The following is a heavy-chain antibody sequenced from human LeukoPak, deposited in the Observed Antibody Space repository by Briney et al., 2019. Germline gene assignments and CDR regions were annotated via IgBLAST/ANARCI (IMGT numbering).Heavy chain of an antibody. D-gene: IGHD1-14*01. V-gene: IGHV1-2*02. CDR1: GYTFTSYY. CDR3: AREVGGDNRFDY. CDR2: INPNSGGT. Sequence: ASVKVSCKASGYTFTSYYMHCVRQAPGQGLEWMGWINPNSGGTNYAQKFQGRVTMTRDTSISTAYMELSRLRSDDTAVYYCAREVGGDNRFDYWGQGTLVTVSS. J-gene: IGHJ4*02.